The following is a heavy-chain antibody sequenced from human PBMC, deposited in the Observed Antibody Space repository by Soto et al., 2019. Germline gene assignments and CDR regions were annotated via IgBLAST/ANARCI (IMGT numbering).Heavy chain of an antibody. D-gene: IGHD3-22*01. V-gene: IGHV3-53*01. J-gene: IGHJ1*01. CDR2: IYSGGST. CDR3: ARDLVESGYPEYFQH. CDR1: GFTVSSNY. Sequence: EVQLVESGGGLIQPGGSLRLSFAASGFTVSSNYMSWVRQAPGKGLEWVSVIYSGGSTYYADSVKGRLTISRDNSKNTLYLQMNSLRAEDTAVYYCARDLVESGYPEYFQHWGQGTLVTVSS.